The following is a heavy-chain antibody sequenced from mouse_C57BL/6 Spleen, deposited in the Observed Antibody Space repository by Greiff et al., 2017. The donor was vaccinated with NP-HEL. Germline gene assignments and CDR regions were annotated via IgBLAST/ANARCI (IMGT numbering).Heavy chain of an antibody. CDR3: ARVSKWYFDV. Sequence: EVQVVESEGGLVQPGRSMKLSCTASGFTFSDYYMAWVRQVPEKGLEWVANINYDGSSTYYLDSLKSRFIISRDNAKNILYLQMSSLKSEDTATYYCARVSKWYFDVWGTGTTVTVSS. V-gene: IGHV5-16*01. CDR2: INYDGSST. D-gene: IGHD2-5*01. CDR1: GFTFSDYY. J-gene: IGHJ1*03.